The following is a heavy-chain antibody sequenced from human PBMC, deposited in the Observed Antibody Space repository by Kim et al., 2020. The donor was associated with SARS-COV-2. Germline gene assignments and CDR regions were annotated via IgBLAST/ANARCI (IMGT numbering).Heavy chain of an antibody. CDR1: GFTLSSYW. V-gene: IGHV3-74*01. Sequence: GGSLRLSCAASGFTLSSYWMHWVRQAPGKGLVWVSRINSDGSSTSYADSVKGRFTIFRDNARNTLYLQMNSLRAEDTAVYYCARDEDRHGYSDFDYWGQGTLVTVSS. J-gene: IGHJ4*02. D-gene: IGHD5-18*01. CDR3: ARDEDRHGYSDFDY. CDR2: INSDGSST.